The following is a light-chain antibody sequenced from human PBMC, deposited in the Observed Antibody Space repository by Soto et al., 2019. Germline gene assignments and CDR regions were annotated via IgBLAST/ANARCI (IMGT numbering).Light chain of an antibody. J-gene: IGLJ1*01. CDR2: GVT. Sequence: QSALTQPASVSGSPGQSITISCTGTSADIGFYDYVSWYQQYPGKAPNLLIYGVTYRPSGISYRFSGSKYGSTASLTISGLRDEDDDDYYGSSYSTSFFCVFGTGTKLTVL. V-gene: IGLV2-14*01. CDR3: SSYSTSFFCV. CDR1: SADIGFYDY.